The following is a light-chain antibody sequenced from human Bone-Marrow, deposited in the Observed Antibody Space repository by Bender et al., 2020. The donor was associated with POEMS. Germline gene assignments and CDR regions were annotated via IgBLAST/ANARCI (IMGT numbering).Light chain of an antibody. V-gene: IGLV3-1*01. Sequence: SYEVTQPPSVSVSAGQTATITCSGENLGDKHACWYQQKPGQSPVVVLYHSTKGPSGIPGLFSGSNSGNTATLTITETQAVDEADYFCHAWDRNTVVFGGGTKLTVL. CDR3: HAWDRNTVV. CDR1: NLGDKH. J-gene: IGLJ2*01. CDR2: HST.